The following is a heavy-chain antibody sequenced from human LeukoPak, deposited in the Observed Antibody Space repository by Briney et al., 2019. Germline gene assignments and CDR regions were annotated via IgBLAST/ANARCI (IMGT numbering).Heavy chain of an antibody. Sequence: ASVKVSCKASGYTFTSYYMHWVRQAPGQGLEWMGIINPSGGSTSYAQKFQGRVTMTRDTSTSTVYMELSSLRSEDTAVYYCAREIVVVPAATHPYYYYYGMDVWGQGTTVTVSS. J-gene: IGHJ6*02. CDR1: GYTFTSYY. D-gene: IGHD2-2*01. CDR2: INPSGGST. V-gene: IGHV1-46*01. CDR3: AREIVVVPAATHPYYYYYGMDV.